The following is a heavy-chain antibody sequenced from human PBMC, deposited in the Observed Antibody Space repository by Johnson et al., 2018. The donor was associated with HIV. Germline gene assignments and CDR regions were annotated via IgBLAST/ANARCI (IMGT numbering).Heavy chain of an antibody. J-gene: IGHJ3*02. V-gene: IGHV3-13*01. D-gene: IGHD3-16*01. CDR2: IGTAGDT. CDR3: AKEGHYYDDYHAFDI. CDR1: GFTFSSYD. Sequence: VQLVESGGGVVRPGGSLRLSCAASGFTFSSYDMHWVRQATGKGLEWVSAIGTAGDTYYPGSVKGRFTISRDNSNNTLYLQMNSLRAEDTAVYYCAKEGHYYDDYHAFDIWGQGTMVTVSS.